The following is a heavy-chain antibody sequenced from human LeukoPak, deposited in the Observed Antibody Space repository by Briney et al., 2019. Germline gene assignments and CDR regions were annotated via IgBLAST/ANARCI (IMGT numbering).Heavy chain of an antibody. D-gene: IGHD5-18*01. CDR3: ARFGYSYGPDAFDI. CDR2: IYYSGST. CDR1: GGSISSYY. V-gene: IGHV4-59*01. Sequence: SETLSLTCTVSGGSISSYYWSWIRQPPGKGLEWIGYIYYSGSTSYNPSLKSRVTISVDTSKNQFSLKLSSVTAADTAVYYCARFGYSYGPDAFDIWGQGTMVTVSS. J-gene: IGHJ3*02.